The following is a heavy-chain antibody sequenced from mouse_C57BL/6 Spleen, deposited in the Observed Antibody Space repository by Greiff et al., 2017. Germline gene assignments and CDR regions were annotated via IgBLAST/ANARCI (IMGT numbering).Heavy chain of an antibody. D-gene: IGHD1-1*01. CDR1: GYTFTSYD. V-gene: IGHV1-85*01. CDR3: ARKRDYDGSSYLWAMDY. J-gene: IGHJ4*01. CDR2: IYPRDGST. Sequence: QVQLQQSGPELVKPGASVKLSCKASGYTFTSYDINWVKQRPGQGLEWIGWIYPRDGSTKYNEKFKGKATLTVDTSSSTAYMELHSLTSEDSAVYFCARKRDYDGSSYLWAMDYWGQGTSVTVSS.